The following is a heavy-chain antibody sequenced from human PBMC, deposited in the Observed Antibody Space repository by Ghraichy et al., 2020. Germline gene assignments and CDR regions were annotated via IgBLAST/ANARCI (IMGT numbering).Heavy chain of an antibody. J-gene: IGHJ6*02. D-gene: IGHD2-15*01. V-gene: IGHV3-7*01. CDR2: IKLDGSEK. Sequence: GGSLRLSCAASGFTSKSYWMNWVRQAPGKGLEWVANIKLDGSEKYYVDSVRGRFTISGDNANNSLYLQMSSLRAEDTAVYYCTRDPGWYYGMAVWGQGTTVTVSS. CDR3: TRDPGWYYGMAV. CDR1: GFTSKSYW.